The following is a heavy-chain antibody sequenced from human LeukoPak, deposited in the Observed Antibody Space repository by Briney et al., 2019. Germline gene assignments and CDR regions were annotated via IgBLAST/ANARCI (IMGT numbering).Heavy chain of an antibody. CDR1: GFTFSSYA. Sequence: GGSLRLSCAASGFTFSSYAMTWVRQAPGKGLEWVSGISRSGGGTYYADSVKGRFTISRDSSENTLYLQMNSLRAEDTAVYYCALGGSGRPDYWGQGTLVTVSS. V-gene: IGHV3-23*01. CDR3: ALGGSGRPDY. D-gene: IGHD3-10*01. J-gene: IGHJ4*02. CDR2: ISRSGGGT.